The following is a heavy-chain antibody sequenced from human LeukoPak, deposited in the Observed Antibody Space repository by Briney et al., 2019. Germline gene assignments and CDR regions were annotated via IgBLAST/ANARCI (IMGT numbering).Heavy chain of an antibody. Sequence: PGGSLRLSCAASGFTLSRYWMHWVRQAPGKGLVWVSRINSDGSSTSYADSVKGRFTISRDNAKNSLYLQMNSLRADDTAVYYCARDKRGATVVTLYSYYYMDVWGKGTTVTISS. CDR3: ARDKRGATVVTLYSYYYMDV. CDR2: INSDGSST. J-gene: IGHJ6*03. D-gene: IGHD4-23*01. CDR1: GFTLSRYW. V-gene: IGHV3-74*01.